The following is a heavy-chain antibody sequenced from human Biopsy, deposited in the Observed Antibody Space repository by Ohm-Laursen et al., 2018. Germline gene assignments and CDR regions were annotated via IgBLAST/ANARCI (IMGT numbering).Heavy chain of an antibody. CDR3: LREAATGYYRTADF. CDR1: GFTFRSHG. D-gene: IGHD3-9*01. J-gene: IGHJ4*02. Sequence: SLRLSCAASGFTFRSHGMHWVRQAPGKGLEWVAHFSYDGINKHYADSVKGRFTISKDNSKNTLTLQMNSLRVEDTAMYYCLREAATGYYRTADFWGQGTLVTVSS. CDR2: FSYDGINK. V-gene: IGHV3-30*03.